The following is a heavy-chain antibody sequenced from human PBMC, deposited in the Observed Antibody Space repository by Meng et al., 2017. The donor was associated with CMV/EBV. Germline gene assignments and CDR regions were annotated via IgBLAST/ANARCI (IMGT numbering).Heavy chain of an antibody. D-gene: IGHD5-24*01. CDR3: ASGMMATMEVDY. Sequence: SETLSLTCTVSGGSISSYYWSWIRQPPGKGLEWIGYIYYSGSTNYNPSLKSRVTISVDTSKNQFSLKLSSVTAADTAVYYCASGMMATMEVDYWGQGTLVTVSS. CDR2: IYYSGST. V-gene: IGHV4-59*01. J-gene: IGHJ4*02. CDR1: GGSISSYY.